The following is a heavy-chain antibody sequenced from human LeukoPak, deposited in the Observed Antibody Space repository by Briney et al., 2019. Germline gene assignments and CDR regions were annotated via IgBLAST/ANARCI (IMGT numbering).Heavy chain of an antibody. CDR3: AAVGYCSSTSCYPDDY. D-gene: IGHD2-2*01. Sequence: SVKVSCKASGFTFTSSAVQWVRQARGQRLEWIGWIVVGSGNTNYAQKFQERVTITRDMSTSTAYMELSSLRSEDTAVYYCAAVGYCSSTSCYPDDYWGQGTLVTVSS. CDR1: GFTFTSSA. CDR2: IVVGSGNT. V-gene: IGHV1-58*01. J-gene: IGHJ4*02.